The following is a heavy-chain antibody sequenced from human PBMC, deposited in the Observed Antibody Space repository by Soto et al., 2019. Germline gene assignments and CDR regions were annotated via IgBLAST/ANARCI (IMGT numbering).Heavy chain of an antibody. CDR1: GYRFTIYW. CDR3: ARLRGDASDI. CDR2: IDPSDSYI. Sequence: GESLKISCKGSGYRFTIYWISWVRQMPGKGLEWMGRIDPSDSYINYSPSFQGHVTISADKSISTAYLQWSSLKDSDTAMYYCARLRGDASDIWGQGTMVTVSS. D-gene: IGHD4-17*01. J-gene: IGHJ3*02. V-gene: IGHV5-10-1*01.